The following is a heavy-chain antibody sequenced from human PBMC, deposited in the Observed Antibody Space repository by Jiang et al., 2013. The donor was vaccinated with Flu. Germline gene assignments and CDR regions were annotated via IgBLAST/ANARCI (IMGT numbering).Heavy chain of an antibody. V-gene: IGHV1-69*01. J-gene: IGHJ4*02. D-gene: IGHD3-22*01. CDR3: RVSPPPVTYYDTLAPDIDS. CDR1: GGTFSSYL. Sequence: SGAEVKKPGSSVTVSCKASGGTFSSYLISWVRQAPGQGLEWMGGIIPIIGTADYPQKFQGRVTITADESTTTAYMTLRSLRSADTAVFYCRVSPPPVTYYDTLAPDIDSWGQGTLVTVSS. CDR2: IIPIIGTA.